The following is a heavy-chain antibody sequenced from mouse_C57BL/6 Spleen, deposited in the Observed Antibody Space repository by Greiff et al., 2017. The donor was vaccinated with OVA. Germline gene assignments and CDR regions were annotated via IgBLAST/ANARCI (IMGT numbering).Heavy chain of an antibody. CDR1: GYTFTSYW. D-gene: IGHD2-2*01. J-gene: IGHJ4*01. V-gene: IGHV1-69*01. CDR3: ARWGYDEMDY. Sequence: VQLQQSGAELVMPGASVKLSCKASGYTFTSYWMHWVKQRPGQGLEWIGEIDPSDSYTNYNQKFKGKSTLTVDKSSSTAYMQLSSLTSEDSAVYYCARWGYDEMDYWGQGTSVTVSS. CDR2: IDPSDSYT.